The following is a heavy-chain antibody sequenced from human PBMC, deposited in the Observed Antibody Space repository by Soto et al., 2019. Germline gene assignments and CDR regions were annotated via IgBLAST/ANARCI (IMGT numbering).Heavy chain of an antibody. CDR1: GFTFSDYY. Sequence: GGSLRLSCAASGFTFSDYYMSWIRQAPGKGLEWVSYISSSGSTIYYADSVKGRLTISRDNAKNSLYLQMNSLRAEDTAVYYCARECYYGSGRIDYWGQGTLVTVSS. D-gene: IGHD3-10*01. V-gene: IGHV3-11*01. J-gene: IGHJ4*02. CDR2: ISSSGSTI. CDR3: ARECYYGSGRIDY.